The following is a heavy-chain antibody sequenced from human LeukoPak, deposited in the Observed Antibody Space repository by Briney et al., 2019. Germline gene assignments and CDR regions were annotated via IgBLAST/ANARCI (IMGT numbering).Heavy chain of an antibody. D-gene: IGHD6-19*01. CDR3: AKDPSSGWYEARFDY. CDR1: GFTFSSYG. J-gene: IGHJ4*02. Sequence: PGRSLRLSCAASGFTFSSYGMHWVRQAPGKGLEWVAVISYDGSNTYYVDSVKGRFTISRDNSKNTLYLQMNSLRGEDTAIYYCAKDPSSGWYEARFDYWGQGTLVTVSS. CDR2: ISYDGSNT. V-gene: IGHV3-30*18.